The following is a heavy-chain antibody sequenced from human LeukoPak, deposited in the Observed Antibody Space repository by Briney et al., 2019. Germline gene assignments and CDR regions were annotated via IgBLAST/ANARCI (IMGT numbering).Heavy chain of an antibody. CDR3: ATKGSTNYYYYGMDV. V-gene: IGHV1-24*01. CDR1: GHTLTELS. D-gene: IGHD3-10*01. J-gene: IGHJ6*02. Sequence: ASVKVSCKVSGHTLTELSMHWVRQAPGKGLEWMGGFDPEDGETIYAQKFQGRVTMTEDTSTDTAYMELSSLRSEDTAVYYCATKGSTNYYYYGMDVWGQGTTVTVSS. CDR2: FDPEDGET.